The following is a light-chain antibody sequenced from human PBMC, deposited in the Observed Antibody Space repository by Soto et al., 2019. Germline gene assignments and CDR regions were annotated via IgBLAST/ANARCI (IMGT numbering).Light chain of an antibody. J-gene: IGKJ2*01. CDR1: QRVSSSY. Sequence: EIVLTQSPGTLSLSPGERAALSCRASQRVSSSYLAWYQQKPGQAPRLLIYGASTRATGIPDRFSGSGSGTDFTLTISRLEPEDFEVYYCQQYGSSIYTVGQETKLEIK. CDR2: GAS. V-gene: IGKV3-20*01. CDR3: QQYGSSIYT.